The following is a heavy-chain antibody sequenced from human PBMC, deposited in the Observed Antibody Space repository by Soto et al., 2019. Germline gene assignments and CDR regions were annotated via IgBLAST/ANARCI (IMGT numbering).Heavy chain of an antibody. CDR1: GGTFSSYA. CDR3: ARDGIEEAGREGLGMDV. CDR2: IIPIFGTA. V-gene: IGHV1-69*06. J-gene: IGHJ6*02. Sequence: GASVKVSCKASGGTFSSYAISWVRQAPGQGLEWMGGIIPIFGTANYAQKFQGRVTITADKSTSTAYMELSSLRSEDTAVYYCARDGIEEAGREGLGMDVWGQGTTVTVSS. D-gene: IGHD6-13*01.